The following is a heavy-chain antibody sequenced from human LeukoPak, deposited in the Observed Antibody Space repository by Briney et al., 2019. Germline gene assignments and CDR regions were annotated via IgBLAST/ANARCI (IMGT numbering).Heavy chain of an antibody. CDR1: GFTFEDHV. J-gene: IGHJ4*02. D-gene: IGHD2-2*01. V-gene: IGHV3-9*01. Sequence: GGSLRLSCAASGFTFEDHVMHWVRQAPGKGLEWVSSISWSGDRMGYADAVKGRFTISRDNAKNSLFLQMNSLRVEDTALYYCTKDLGGSATTVWGQGTLVTVSS. CDR3: TKDLGGSATTV. CDR2: ISWSGDRM.